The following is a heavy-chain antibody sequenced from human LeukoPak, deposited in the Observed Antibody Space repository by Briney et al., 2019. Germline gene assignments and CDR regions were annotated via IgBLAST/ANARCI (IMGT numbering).Heavy chain of an antibody. CDR2: IWYDGTNK. CDR3: ARFATQRVLGSRSEFDY. J-gene: IGHJ4*02. V-gene: IGHV3-33*08. CDR1: GFTFVTAC. D-gene: IGHD6-6*01. Sequence: AGGSLRLSRAASGFTFVTACRNWVRQAPGKGLEWVAVIWYDGTNKYYGDSVKGRFTISRDNSENPLFMQMNDLTVEDTAVYYCARFATQRVLGSRSEFDYWGLGTLVTVSS.